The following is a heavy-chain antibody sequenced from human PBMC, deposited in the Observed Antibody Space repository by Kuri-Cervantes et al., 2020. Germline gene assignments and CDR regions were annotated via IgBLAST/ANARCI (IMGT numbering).Heavy chain of an antibody. CDR1: GYTFTSYY. CDR3: AREGITMVRANWFDP. Sequence: ASVKVSCKASGYTFTSYYMHWVRQAPGQGLEWMGIINPSGGSTSYAQKFQGRVTMTRDTSTSTAYMELSSLRSEDTAVYYCAREGITMVRANWFDPWGQGTLVTVSS. D-gene: IGHD3-10*01. V-gene: IGHV1-46*01. CDR2: INPSGGST. J-gene: IGHJ5*02.